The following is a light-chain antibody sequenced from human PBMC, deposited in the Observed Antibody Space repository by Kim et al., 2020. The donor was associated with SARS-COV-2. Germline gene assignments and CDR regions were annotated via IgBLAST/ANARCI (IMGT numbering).Light chain of an antibody. J-gene: IGLJ3*02. Sequence: QSVLTQAPSASGTPGQRVTISCSGSSSNIGINYVYWYQQLPGTAPKVLIHTDNRRPSGVPDRFSGSKSVTSASLAISGLRSEDEADYYCGSWDDSLNGPVFGGGTQLTVL. CDR1: SSNIGINY. CDR2: TDN. V-gene: IGLV1-47*01. CDR3: GSWDDSLNGPV.